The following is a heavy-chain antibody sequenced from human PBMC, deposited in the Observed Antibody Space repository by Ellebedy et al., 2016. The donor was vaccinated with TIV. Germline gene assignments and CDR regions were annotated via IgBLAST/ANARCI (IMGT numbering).Heavy chain of an antibody. J-gene: IGHJ4*02. CDR3: ARLVEGLALYYFDY. CDR2: INTYSGDT. D-gene: IGHD3-3*02. CDR1: GYTFTGYY. Sequence: AASVKVSCKASGYTFTGYYIHWVRQAPGQGLEWLGRINTYSGDTNYAQNLQGRVTMTTDTSTSTAYMELRSLRSDDTAVYYCARLVEGLALYYFDYWGQGTLVTVSS. V-gene: IGHV1-18*04.